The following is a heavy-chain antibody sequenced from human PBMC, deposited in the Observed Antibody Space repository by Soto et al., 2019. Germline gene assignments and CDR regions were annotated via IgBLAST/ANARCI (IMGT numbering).Heavy chain of an antibody. Sequence: QVTLKESGPVLVKPTETLTLTCTVSGFSLSNARMGVSWIRQPPGKALEWLAHIFSNDEKSYSTSLKSRLTISKDTSKSQVVLTMTNMDPVDTATYYSARIPYSYTWFDPWGQGTLVTVSS. CDR1: GFSLSNARMG. CDR3: ARIPYSYTWFDP. CDR2: IFSNDEK. V-gene: IGHV2-26*01. D-gene: IGHD4-4*01. J-gene: IGHJ5*02.